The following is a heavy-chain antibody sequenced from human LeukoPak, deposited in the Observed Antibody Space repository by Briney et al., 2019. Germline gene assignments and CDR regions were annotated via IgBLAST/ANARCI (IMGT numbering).Heavy chain of an antibody. J-gene: IGHJ4*02. V-gene: IGHV1-18*01. CDR2: ISAYNGNT. CDR3: ARGRVRGIQLWGSDY. D-gene: IGHD5-18*01. CDR1: GYTFTSYG. Sequence: ASVKDSCKASGYTFTSYGISWVRQAPGQGLEWMGWISAYNGNTNYAQKLQGRVTMTTDTSTSTAYMELRSLRSDDTAVYYCARGRVRGIQLWGSDYWGQGTLVTVSS.